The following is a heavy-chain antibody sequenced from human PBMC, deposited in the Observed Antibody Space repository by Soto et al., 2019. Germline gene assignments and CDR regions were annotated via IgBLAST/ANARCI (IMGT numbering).Heavy chain of an antibody. D-gene: IGHD2-2*02. V-gene: IGHV1-18*04. CDR3: ARDLGMRQCSSTSCYTLDY. J-gene: IGHJ4*02. Sequence: SVKVSCKASGYTFTSYGISWVRQAPGQGLEWMGWISAYNGNTNYAQKLQGRVTMTTDTSTSTAYMELRSLRSDDTAVYYCARDLGMRQCSSTSCYTLDYWGQGTLVTVFS. CDR1: GYTFTSYG. CDR2: ISAYNGNT.